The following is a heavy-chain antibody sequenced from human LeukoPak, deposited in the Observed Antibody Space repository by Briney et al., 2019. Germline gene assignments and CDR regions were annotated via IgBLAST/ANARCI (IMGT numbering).Heavy chain of an antibody. J-gene: IGHJ4*02. Sequence: SETLSLTCTVSGGSISSYYWSWIRQPPGKGLEWIGYIYYSGSTNYNPSLKSRVTISVDTSKNQFSLKLSSVTAADTAVYYCASRITMIVVVEHFDYWGQGTLVTVSS. D-gene: IGHD3-22*01. V-gene: IGHV4-59*12. CDR2: IYYSGST. CDR3: ASRITMIVVVEHFDY. CDR1: GGSISSYY.